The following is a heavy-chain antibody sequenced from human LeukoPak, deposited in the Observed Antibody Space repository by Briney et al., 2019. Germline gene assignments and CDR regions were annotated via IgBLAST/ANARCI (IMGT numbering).Heavy chain of an antibody. J-gene: IGHJ2*01. Sequence: ASVKVSCKASGYSFNVHGMTWVRQAPGQGLEWMGWISAYKGNTNYVAKFQGRVTMTTDTSTSTGYMELTSLRSDDTAVYYCARTLGGNYVEMATGVDLWGRGTLVTVS. V-gene: IGHV1-18*04. CDR1: GYSFNVHG. CDR3: ARTLGGNYVEMATGVDL. CDR2: ISAYKGNT. D-gene: IGHD5-24*01.